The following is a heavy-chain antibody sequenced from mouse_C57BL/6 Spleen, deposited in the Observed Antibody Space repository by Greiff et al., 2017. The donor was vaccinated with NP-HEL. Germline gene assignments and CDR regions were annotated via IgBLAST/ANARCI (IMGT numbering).Heavy chain of an antibody. CDR3: ASQPAY. J-gene: IGHJ3*01. Sequence: EVQGVESGGDLVKPGGSLKLSCAASGFTFSSYGMSWVRQTPDKRLEWVATIRSGGSYTYYPDSVKGRFTISRDNAKNTLYLQMSSLKSEDTAMYYCASQPAYGGQGTLVTVSA. CDR1: GFTFSSYG. CDR2: IRSGGSYT. V-gene: IGHV5-6*01.